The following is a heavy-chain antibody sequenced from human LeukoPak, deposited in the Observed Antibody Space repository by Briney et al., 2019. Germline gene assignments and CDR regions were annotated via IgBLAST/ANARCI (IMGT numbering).Heavy chain of an antibody. CDR2: IYTSGST. CDR3: ARDYLELGIAARRAPYYYYYMDV. J-gene: IGHJ6*03. CDR1: GGYISSYY. Sequence: SETLSLTCTVSGGYISSYYWSWIRQPAGKGLEWIGRIYTSGSTNYNPSLKSRVTMSVDTSKNQFSLKLSSVTAADTAVYYCARDYLELGIAARRAPYYYYYMDVWGKGTTVTVSS. V-gene: IGHV4-4*07. D-gene: IGHD6-6*01.